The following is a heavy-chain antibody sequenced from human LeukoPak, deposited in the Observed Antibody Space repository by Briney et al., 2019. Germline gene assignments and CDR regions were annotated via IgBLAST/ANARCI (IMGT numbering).Heavy chain of an antibody. Sequence: SETLSLTCAVYGGSFSDYYWNWIRQPPGKGLEWIGEINHSGSTNYNPSLKSRVTISVDTSKNQFSLKLSSVTAADTAVYYCASRGELLITMVDSWGQGTLVTVSS. J-gene: IGHJ5*02. CDR3: ASRGELLITMVDS. CDR1: GGSFSDYY. V-gene: IGHV4-34*01. D-gene: IGHD3-10*01. CDR2: INHSGST.